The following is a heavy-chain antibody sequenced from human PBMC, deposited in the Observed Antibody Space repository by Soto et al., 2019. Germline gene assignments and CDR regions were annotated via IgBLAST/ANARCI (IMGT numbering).Heavy chain of an antibody. CDR1: GGSISSSNYY. J-gene: IGHJ6*02. CDR2: IYYSGST. V-gene: IGHV4-61*01. Sequence: TSETLSLTCTVSGGSISSSNYYWSWIRQPPGKGLEWIGYIYYSGSTNYNPSLKSRVTISVDTSKNQFSLKLSSVTAADTAVYYCARAPGGSSGYYYYYYGMDVWGQGTTVTVSS. D-gene: IGHD3-22*01. CDR3: ARAPGGSSGYYYYYYGMDV.